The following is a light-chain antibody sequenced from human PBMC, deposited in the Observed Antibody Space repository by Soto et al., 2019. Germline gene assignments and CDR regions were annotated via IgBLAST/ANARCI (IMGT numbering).Light chain of an antibody. Sequence: QSVLTQPASVSGSPGQSITISCTGTSSDIGGYDFVSWYQQHPGKAPRLMIYDVTNRPSGVSNRFSGSKSGNTASLAISGLQTEDEAKYYCSSYTSSATLVFGGGTQLTVL. CDR1: SSDIGGYDF. J-gene: IGLJ2*01. CDR2: DVT. CDR3: SSYTSSATLV. V-gene: IGLV2-14*01.